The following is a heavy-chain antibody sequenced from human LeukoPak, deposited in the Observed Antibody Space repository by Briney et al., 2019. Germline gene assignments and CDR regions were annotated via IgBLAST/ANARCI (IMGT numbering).Heavy chain of an antibody. D-gene: IGHD3-22*01. J-gene: IGHJ6*02. V-gene: IGHV3-48*04. Sequence: AGGSLRLSCAASGFTFSSYSMNWVRQAPGKGLEWVSYISSSSSTIYYADSVKGRFTISRDNAKNSLYLQMNSLRAEDTAAYYCARGSRYYYDSSDYAYGMDVWGQGTTVTVSS. CDR1: GFTFSSYS. CDR3: ARGSRYYYDSSDYAYGMDV. CDR2: ISSSSSTI.